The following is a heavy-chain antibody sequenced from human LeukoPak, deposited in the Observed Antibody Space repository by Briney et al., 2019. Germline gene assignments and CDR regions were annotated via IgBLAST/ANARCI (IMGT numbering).Heavy chain of an antibody. V-gene: IGHV3-30-3*01. CDR3: ARDSSGWSRGFDP. CDR2: ISYDGSNK. J-gene: IGHJ5*02. Sequence: GRSLRLSCAASGFTFSSYAMHWVRQAPGKGLEWVAVISYDGSNKYYADSVKGRFTISRDNSKNTLYLQMNSLRAEDTAVYYCARDSSGWSRGFDPWGQGTLVTVSS. CDR1: GFTFSSYA. D-gene: IGHD6-19*01.